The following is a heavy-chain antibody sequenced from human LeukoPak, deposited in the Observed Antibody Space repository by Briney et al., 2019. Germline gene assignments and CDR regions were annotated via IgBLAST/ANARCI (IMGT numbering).Heavy chain of an antibody. Sequence: GGSLRLSCAASGFTFSSYAMSLVRQAPGKGLEWVSAISGSGGSTYYADSVKGRFTISRDNSKNTLYLQMNSLRAEDTAVYYCAKAGWNGDYFDYWGQGTLVTVSS. CDR1: GFTFSSYA. CDR2: ISGSGGST. CDR3: AKAGWNGDYFDY. J-gene: IGHJ4*02. V-gene: IGHV3-23*01. D-gene: IGHD6-19*01.